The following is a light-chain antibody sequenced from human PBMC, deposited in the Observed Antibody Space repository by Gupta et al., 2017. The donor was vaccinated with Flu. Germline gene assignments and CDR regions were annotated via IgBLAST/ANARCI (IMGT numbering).Light chain of an antibody. CDR2: FGS. J-gene: IGKJ4*01. Sequence: DIVMTQSPLSRLVTPGEPASICCRSSQSLVHSNGYNYLDWYLQKPARSPQLLLYFGSNRRAAVLDRLSGSGACRAFTLKIIRGVAADVVVYYCCQALQTALTFGGGTKVEIK. V-gene: IGKV2-28*01. CDR1: QSLVHSNGYNY. CDR3: CQALQTALT.